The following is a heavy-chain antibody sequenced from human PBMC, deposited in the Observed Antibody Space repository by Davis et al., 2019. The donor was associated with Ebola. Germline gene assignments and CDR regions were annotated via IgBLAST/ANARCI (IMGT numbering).Heavy chain of an antibody. J-gene: IGHJ4*02. CDR2: ISSNGGTT. CDR3: VKDRRFFDFSFVFDH. V-gene: IGHV3-64D*06. CDR1: GFTFSDYA. D-gene: IGHD3-3*01. Sequence: GGSLRLSCAASGFTFSDYAMHWVRQAPGKGLKYVSTISSNGGTTYYADSVKGRFTVSRDNSKRTLYLHMSSLRTEDTAVYYCVKDRRFFDFSFVFDHWGQGTLVTVSS.